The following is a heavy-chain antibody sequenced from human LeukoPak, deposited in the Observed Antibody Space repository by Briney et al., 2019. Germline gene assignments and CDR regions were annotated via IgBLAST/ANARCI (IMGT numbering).Heavy chain of an antibody. CDR2: IYYSGST. CDR1: GGSISSGGYY. CDR3: ARDPMMSNAFDI. V-gene: IGHV4-31*03. J-gene: IGHJ3*02. Sequence: SQTLSLTCTVSGGSISSGGYYWSWIRQDPGKGLEWIGYIYYSGSTYYNPSLKSRVTISVDTSKNQFSLKLSSVTAADTAVYYCARDPMMSNAFDIWGQGTMVTVSS. D-gene: IGHD5/OR15-5a*01.